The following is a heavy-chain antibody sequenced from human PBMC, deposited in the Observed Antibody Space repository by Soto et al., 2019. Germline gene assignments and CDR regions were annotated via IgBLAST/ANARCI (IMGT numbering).Heavy chain of an antibody. D-gene: IGHD6-19*01. V-gene: IGHV1-18*01. CDR2: ISCHNGNT. CDR1: GYSFTDYG. J-gene: IGHJ5*02. CDR3: TRGPRYNSGGYRDWFDP. Sequence: QVQIEQSGGEVRKPGASVKVSCKSSGYSFTDYGITWVRQAPGKGPEWMGWISCHNGNTSQAQKFQDRVTMSTETSKNTAYMEWRSLRSDDTAVYYCTRGPRYNSGGYRDWFDPWGQGTLVTVSS.